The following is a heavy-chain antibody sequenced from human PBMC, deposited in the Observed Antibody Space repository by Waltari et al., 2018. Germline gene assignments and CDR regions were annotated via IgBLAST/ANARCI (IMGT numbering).Heavy chain of an antibody. CDR2: IDPTDSYT. J-gene: IGHJ6*02. Sequence: EVQLVQSGAEVNKPGESLRISCKGSGYRFTSYWISWVHPMPGKGLEWMVRIDPTDSYTNYRPSFQGHVTISADKSVSTAFLQWGSLKASDTAMYYCARLAMPGSPQYGMDVWGQGTTVTVSS. CDR3: ARLAMPGSPQYGMDV. D-gene: IGHD6-19*01. V-gene: IGHV5-10-1*03. CDR1: GYRFTSYW.